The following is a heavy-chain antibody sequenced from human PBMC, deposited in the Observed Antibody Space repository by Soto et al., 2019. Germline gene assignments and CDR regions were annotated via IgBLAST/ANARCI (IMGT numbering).Heavy chain of an antibody. Sequence: GGSLRLSCGASGFTFSSYGMQWVRQAPGKGLEWVAVISYDGSNKYYADSVKGRFTISRDNSKNTLYLQMNSLRAEDTAVYYCAKVPTVTTYYYYGMHVWGQGTTVTVS. CDR1: GFTFSSYG. CDR3: AKVPTVTTYYYYGMHV. CDR2: ISYDGSNK. J-gene: IGHJ6*02. V-gene: IGHV3-30*18. D-gene: IGHD4-17*01.